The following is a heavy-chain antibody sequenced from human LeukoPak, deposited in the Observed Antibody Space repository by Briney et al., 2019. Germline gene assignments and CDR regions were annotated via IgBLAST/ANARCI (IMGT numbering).Heavy chain of an antibody. CDR1: GYTFAAHH. CDR2: ILPDGRDT. J-gene: IGHJ4*02. Sequence: ASVKVSCKASGYTFAAHHIHWVRPAPGQGLEWMGWILPDGRDTKYSQKFQDRMTLTTDTSTNTAYMELSSLIPDDTAVYYCSGRYGPGPVWGQGTLISASP. D-gene: IGHD3-10*01. CDR3: SGRYGPGPV. V-gene: IGHV1-2*02.